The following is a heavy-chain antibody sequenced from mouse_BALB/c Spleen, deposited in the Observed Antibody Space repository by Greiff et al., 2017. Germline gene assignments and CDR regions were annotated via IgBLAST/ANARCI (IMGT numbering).Heavy chain of an antibody. CDR1: GYTFTNYW. J-gene: IGHJ2*01. Sequence: VKLMESGAELVRPGTSVKISCKASGYTFTNYWLGWVKQRPGHGLEWIGDIYPGGGYTNYNEKFKGKATLTADTSSSTAYMQLSSLTSEDSAVYFCARRGYDDFDYWGQGTTLTVSS. D-gene: IGHD2-2*01. CDR2: IYPGGGYT. V-gene: IGHV1-63*02. CDR3: ARRGYDDFDY.